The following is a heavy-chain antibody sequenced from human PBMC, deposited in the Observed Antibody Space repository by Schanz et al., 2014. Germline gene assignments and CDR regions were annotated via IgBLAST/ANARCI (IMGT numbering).Heavy chain of an antibody. CDR3: ARDGDRFYHNYYMDV. D-gene: IGHD4-17*01. J-gene: IGHJ6*03. V-gene: IGHV3-21*01. Sequence: EQLVESGGGLVKPGGSLRLSCAASGFSIRNHDMHWVRQAPGKGLEWVSSISSSSSYIYYADSVKGRFTISRDNAKNSLYLQMNSLRAEDTAVYYCARDGDRFYHNYYMDVWGKGTTVTVSS. CDR2: ISSSSSYI. CDR1: GFSIRNHD.